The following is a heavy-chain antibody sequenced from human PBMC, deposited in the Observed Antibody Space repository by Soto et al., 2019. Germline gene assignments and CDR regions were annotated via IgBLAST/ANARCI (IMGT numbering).Heavy chain of an antibody. CDR1: GYAFTTYG. D-gene: IGHD1-1*01. V-gene: IGHV1-18*01. CDR2: ISAHNGNT. J-gene: IGHJ4*02. Sequence: QVHLVQSGAEVKKPGASVKVSCKGSGYAFTTYGITWVRQAPGQGLEWMGWISAHNGNTNYAQKLQGRGTVTRDTSTSTAYLALRCLRSVDTAVYDCARGRYGDYWGQGALVTVSS. CDR3: ARGRYGDY.